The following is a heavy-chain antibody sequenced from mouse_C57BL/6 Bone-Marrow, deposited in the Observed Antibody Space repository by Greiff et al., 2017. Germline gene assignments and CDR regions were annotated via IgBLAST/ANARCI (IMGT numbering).Heavy chain of an antibody. V-gene: IGHV1-54*01. CDR3: ANTVVERGYYAMDD. CDR1: GYAFTNYL. D-gene: IGHD1-1*01. CDR2: INPGSGGT. Sequence: VKLLESGAELVRPGTSVKVSCKASGYAFTNYLIEWVKQRPGQGLEWIGVINPGSGGTNYNEKFKGKATLTADKSSSTAYMQLSSLTSEDSAVYFCANTVVERGYYAMDDWGQGTSVTVSS. J-gene: IGHJ4*01.